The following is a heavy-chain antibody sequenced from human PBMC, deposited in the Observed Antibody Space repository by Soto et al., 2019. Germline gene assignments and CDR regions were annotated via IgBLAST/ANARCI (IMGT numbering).Heavy chain of an antibody. V-gene: IGHV3-15*01. CDR1: GFTFSNAW. Sequence: GGSLRLSCAASGFTFSNAWMSWVRQAPGKGLEWVGRIKSKTDGGTTDYAAPVKGRFTISRDDSKNTLYLQMNSLRTEDTAVYYCTITYYYGSGSNYGMDVWGQGTTVTVSS. CDR3: TITYYYGSGSNYGMDV. J-gene: IGHJ6*02. CDR2: IKSKTDGGTT. D-gene: IGHD3-10*01.